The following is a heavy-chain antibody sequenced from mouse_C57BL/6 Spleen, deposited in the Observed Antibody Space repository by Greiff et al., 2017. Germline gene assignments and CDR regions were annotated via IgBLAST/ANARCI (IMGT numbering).Heavy chain of an antibody. CDR3: AREKIGNWYFDV. J-gene: IGHJ1*03. V-gene: IGHV1-72*01. D-gene: IGHD1-1*02. Sequence: QVQLQQPGAELVKPGASVKLSCKASGYTFTSYWMHWVKQRPGRGLEWIGRIDPNSGGTKYNEKFKSKATLTVDKPSSTAYIRLSSLTSEDSAVYYCAREKIGNWYFDVWGTGTTVTVSA. CDR2: IDPNSGGT. CDR1: GYTFTSYW.